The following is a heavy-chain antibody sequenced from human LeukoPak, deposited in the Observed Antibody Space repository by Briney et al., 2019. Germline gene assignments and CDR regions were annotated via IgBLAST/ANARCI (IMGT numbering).Heavy chain of an antibody. Sequence: GGSLRLSCAASGFTFSNAWMSWVRQAPGKGLELVGRIKSKSDGGTADFAAPLKGRFTMSRDDSKNALYLQMNSLKTEDTAVYYCATYTSSYSDYWGQGTLVTVSS. D-gene: IGHD3-22*01. CDR1: GFTFSNAW. CDR2: IKSKSDGGTA. J-gene: IGHJ4*02. CDR3: ATYTSSYSDY. V-gene: IGHV3-15*01.